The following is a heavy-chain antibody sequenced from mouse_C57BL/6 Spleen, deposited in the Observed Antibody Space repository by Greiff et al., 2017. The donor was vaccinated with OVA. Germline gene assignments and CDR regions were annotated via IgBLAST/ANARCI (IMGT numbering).Heavy chain of an antibody. V-gene: IGHV5-16*01. Sequence: EVQVVESEGGLVQPGSSMKLSCTASGFTFSDYYMAWVRQVPEKGLEWVANINYDGSSTYYLDSLKSRFIISRDNAKNILYLQMSSLKSEDTATYYCARDHGSSYGYFDVWGTGTTVTVSS. CDR1: GFTFSDYY. CDR3: ARDHGSSYGYFDV. J-gene: IGHJ1*03. D-gene: IGHD1-1*01. CDR2: INYDGSST.